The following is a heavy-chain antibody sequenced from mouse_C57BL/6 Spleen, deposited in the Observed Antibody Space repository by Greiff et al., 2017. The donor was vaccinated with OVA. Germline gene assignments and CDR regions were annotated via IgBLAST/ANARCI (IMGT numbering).Heavy chain of an antibody. V-gene: IGHV1-53*01. CDR3: ARPVYYGSSYFDY. CDR2: INPSNGGT. Sequence: QVQLQQSGTELVKPGASVKLSCKASGYTFTSYWMHWVKQRPGQGLEWIGNINPSNGGTNYNEKFKSKATLTVDKSSSTAYMQLSSLTSEDPAVYYCARPVYYGSSYFDYWGQGTTLTVSS. J-gene: IGHJ2*01. CDR1: GYTFTSYW. D-gene: IGHD1-1*01.